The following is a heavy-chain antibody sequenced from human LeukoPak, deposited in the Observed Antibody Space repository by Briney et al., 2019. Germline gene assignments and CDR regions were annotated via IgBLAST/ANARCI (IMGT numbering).Heavy chain of an antibody. V-gene: IGHV3-23*01. CDR3: AKVFGSGYDWDY. D-gene: IGHD5-12*01. CDR2: ISSSGGST. CDR1: GFTFSSYA. Sequence: GGSLRLSCAASGFTFSSYAMSRVRQAPGKGLEWVSTISSSGGSTYYADSVKGRFTISRDNSKNTLYLQMNSLRAEDTAVYYCAKVFGSGYDWDYWGQGTLVTVSS. J-gene: IGHJ4*02.